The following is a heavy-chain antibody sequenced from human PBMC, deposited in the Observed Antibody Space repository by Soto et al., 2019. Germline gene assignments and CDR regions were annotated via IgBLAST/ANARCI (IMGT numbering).Heavy chain of an antibody. D-gene: IGHD1-26*01. V-gene: IGHV3-23*01. CDR3: AKVGSGSYHFDY. CDR1: GFTFSSYA. J-gene: IGHJ4*02. Sequence: EVQLLESGGGLVQPGGSLRLSCAASGFTFSSYAMSWVRQAPGKGLEWVSAISGSGGSTYYADSVKGRFTISRENSKNTLYLQMNSLRAEDTAVYYCAKVGSGSYHFDYWGQGTLVTVSS. CDR2: ISGSGGST.